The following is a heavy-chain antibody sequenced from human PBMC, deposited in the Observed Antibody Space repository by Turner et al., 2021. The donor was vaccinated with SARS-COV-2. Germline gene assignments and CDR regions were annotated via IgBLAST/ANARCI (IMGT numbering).Heavy chain of an antibody. D-gene: IGHD5-18*01. CDR2: MSSSSSTI. Sequence: EVQLVESGGCLVQHGGSLRLSSAASGFTFSNYSMNWVRQAPGKGLEWVAYMSSSSSTIYYADSVKGRFTISRDNAKNSLYLQMNSLRAEDTAVYYCARERGYSYGPYYYGMDVWGQGTTVTVSS. V-gene: IGHV3-48*01. CDR1: GFTFSNYS. CDR3: ARERGYSYGPYYYGMDV. J-gene: IGHJ6*02.